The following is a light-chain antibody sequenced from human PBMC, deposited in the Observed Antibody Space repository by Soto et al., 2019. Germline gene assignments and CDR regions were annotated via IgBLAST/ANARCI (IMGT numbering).Light chain of an antibody. J-gene: IGKJ2*01. V-gene: IGKV3-20*01. CDR1: QTISGSY. CDR2: GAS. Sequence: EIVLTQSPGTLSLSPGERATLFCRASQTISGSYLVWYQQKPGQAPRLLIYGASSRVTGIPDRFGGSGSGTDFTLTINTLEPEDFAVYYCQFYGSSLPFTFGQGTKLEIK. CDR3: QFYGSSLPFT.